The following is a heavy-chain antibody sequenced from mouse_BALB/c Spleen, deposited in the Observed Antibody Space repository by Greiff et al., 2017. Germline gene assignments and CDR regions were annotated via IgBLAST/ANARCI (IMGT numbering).Heavy chain of an antibody. J-gene: IGHJ4*01. D-gene: IGHD1-1*01. Sequence: EVKLVESGGGLVQPKGSLKLSCAASGFTFNTYAMHWVCQAPGKGLEWVARIRSKSNNYATYYADSVKDRFTISRDDSQSMLYLQMNNLKTEDTAMYYCVREGYYYGSRSYAMDYWGQGTSVTVSS. CDR2: IRSKSNNYAT. CDR3: VREGYYYGSRSYAMDY. V-gene: IGHV10-3*03. CDR1: GFTFNTYA.